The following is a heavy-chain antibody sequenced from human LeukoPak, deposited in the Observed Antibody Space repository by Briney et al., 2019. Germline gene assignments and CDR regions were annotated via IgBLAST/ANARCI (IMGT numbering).Heavy chain of an antibody. Sequence: PGGSLRLSCAASGFAFSSFSMNWVRQAPGKGLEWVSYISGSSSTIYYADSVKGRFTISRDSAKNSLYLQMNSLRDEDTAAYYCARDLHSGAYTFDYWGQGTLVTVSS. CDR3: ARDLHSGAYTFDY. V-gene: IGHV3-48*02. CDR1: GFAFSSFS. J-gene: IGHJ4*02. D-gene: IGHD1-26*01. CDR2: ISGSSSTI.